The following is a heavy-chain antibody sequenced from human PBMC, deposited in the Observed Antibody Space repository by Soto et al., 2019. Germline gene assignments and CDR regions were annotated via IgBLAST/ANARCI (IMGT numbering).Heavy chain of an antibody. D-gene: IGHD3-10*01. J-gene: IGHJ6*02. CDR1: GGSINSGDYY. CDR2: IFHSGST. V-gene: IGHV4-30-4*01. Sequence: QVQLQESGPGLVKPSQTLSLTCTVSGGSINSGDYYWTWVRQPPGKGLEWIGNIFHSGSTYYTPSLQSRVTILLDTSKNHFSLKLSSVTPADTAVYYCARDRYYGSGTYYNFYSGMDVWGQGTTVTVSS. CDR3: ARDRYYGSGTYYNFYSGMDV.